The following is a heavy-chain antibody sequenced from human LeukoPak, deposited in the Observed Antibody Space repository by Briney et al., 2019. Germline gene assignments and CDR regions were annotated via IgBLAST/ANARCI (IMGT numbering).Heavy chain of an antibody. CDR3: ARGVGPQAANYFDY. J-gene: IGHJ4*02. Sequence: PGGSLRLSCAASGFTFSSYAMRWVRQAPGKGLEWVAVISYDGSNKYYADSVKGRFTISRDNSKNTLYLQMNSLRAEDTAVYYCARGVGPQAANYFDYWGQGTLVTVSS. V-gene: IGHV3-30*04. D-gene: IGHD2-15*01. CDR1: GFTFSSYA. CDR2: ISYDGSNK.